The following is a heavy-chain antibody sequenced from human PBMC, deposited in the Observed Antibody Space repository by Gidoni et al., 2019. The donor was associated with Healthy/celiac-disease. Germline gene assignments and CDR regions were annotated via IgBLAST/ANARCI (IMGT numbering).Heavy chain of an antibody. CDR3: ARDPGMTTVVKGALDI. D-gene: IGHD4-17*01. J-gene: IGHJ3*02. CDR2: IIPIFGTA. V-gene: IGHV1-69*01. CDR1: GGTFSSYA. Sequence: QVQPVHSGAEVQKPGSSVKVSCKASGGTFSSYAISWVRQAPGQGLAWMGGIIPIFGTANYAQKFQGRVTITADESTSTAYMELSSLRSEDTAVYYCARDPGMTTVVKGALDIWGQGTMVTVSS.